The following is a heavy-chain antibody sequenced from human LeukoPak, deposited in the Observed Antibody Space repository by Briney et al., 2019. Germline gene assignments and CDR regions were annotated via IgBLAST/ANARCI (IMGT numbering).Heavy chain of an antibody. V-gene: IGHV3-74*01. CDR3: ARGDDWYFDL. Sequence: GGSLRLSCAASGFTFSSYWMHWVRQAPGKGLVWVSRIKSDGSSIYADSVKGRFTISRDNAKNTLYLQMNSLRAEDTAVYYCARGDDWYFDLWGRGTLVTVSS. CDR2: IKSDGSS. J-gene: IGHJ2*01. D-gene: IGHD2-21*02. CDR1: GFTFSSYW.